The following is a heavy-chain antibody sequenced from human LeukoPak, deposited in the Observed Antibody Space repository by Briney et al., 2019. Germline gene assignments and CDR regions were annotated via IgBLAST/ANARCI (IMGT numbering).Heavy chain of an antibody. Sequence: GGSLRLSCAASGFTFSNYYMSWVRQSPGKGLEWVANINQDGSEKNYVDSVKGRFTISRDNAKNSLYLQMNSLRAEDTAVYYCTRDPEVPMDVWGQGTTVTVSS. CDR2: INQDGSEK. J-gene: IGHJ6*02. D-gene: IGHD2-2*01. CDR1: GFTFSNYY. V-gene: IGHV3-7*01. CDR3: TRDPEVPMDV.